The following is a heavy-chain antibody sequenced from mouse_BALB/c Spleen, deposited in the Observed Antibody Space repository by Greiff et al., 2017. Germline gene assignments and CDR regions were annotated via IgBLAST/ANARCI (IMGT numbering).Heavy chain of an antibody. V-gene: IGHV3-6*02. CDR2: ISYDGSN. J-gene: IGHJ1*01. Sequence: EVKVEESGPGLVKPSQSLSLTCSVTGYSITSGYYWNWIRQFPGNKLEWMGYISYDGSNNYNPSLKNRISITRDTSKNQFFLKLNSVTTEDTATYYCARIYYDYDDGYWYFDVWGAGTTVTVSS. CDR1: GYSITSGYY. D-gene: IGHD2-4*01. CDR3: ARIYYDYDDGYWYFDV.